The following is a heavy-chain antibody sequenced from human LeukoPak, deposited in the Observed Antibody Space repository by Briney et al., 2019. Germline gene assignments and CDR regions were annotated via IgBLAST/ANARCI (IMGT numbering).Heavy chain of an antibody. CDR1: GFIFNSYG. J-gene: IGHJ6*03. Sequence: PGGSLRLSCRASGFIFNSYGMHWVRQAQAKGLEWMSFIRYNGKDTYYADSVKGRFTIFRDNSKNTLFLQMNSLTSEDTAVYYCAKDVMHYGSGRPFYMDVWGKGTTVTISS. D-gene: IGHD3-10*01. CDR2: IRYNGKDT. CDR3: AKDVMHYGSGRPFYMDV. V-gene: IGHV3-30*02.